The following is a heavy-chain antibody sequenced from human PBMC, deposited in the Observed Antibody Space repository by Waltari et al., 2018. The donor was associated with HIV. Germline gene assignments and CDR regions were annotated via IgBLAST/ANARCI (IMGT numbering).Heavy chain of an antibody. CDR3: ARGSVVDQDFQH. CDR1: GFTFSSYS. Sequence: EVQLVESGGGLVKPGGSLRLSCAASGFTFSSYSMNWVRQAPGKGLRLGASIISIRSYIYYADSVKCRFTISRDNAKNSLYLQMNSLRAEDTAVYYCARGSVVDQDFQHWGQGTLVTVSS. CDR2: IISIRSYI. D-gene: IGHD2-15*01. V-gene: IGHV3-21*01. J-gene: IGHJ1*01.